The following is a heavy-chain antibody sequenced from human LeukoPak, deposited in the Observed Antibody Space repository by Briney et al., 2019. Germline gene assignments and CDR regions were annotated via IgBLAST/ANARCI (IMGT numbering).Heavy chain of an antibody. CDR1: GGTFSSYA. CDR3: ARGPGKWLVLNRLLYFDY. V-gene: IGHV1-69*13. CDR2: IIPIFGTA. Sequence: ASVKVSCKASGGTFSSYAISWVRQAPGQGLVWMGGIIPIFGTANYAQKFQGRVTITADESTSTAYMELSSLRSEDTAVYYCARGPGKWLVLNRLLYFDYWGQGTLVTVSS. J-gene: IGHJ4*02. D-gene: IGHD6-19*01.